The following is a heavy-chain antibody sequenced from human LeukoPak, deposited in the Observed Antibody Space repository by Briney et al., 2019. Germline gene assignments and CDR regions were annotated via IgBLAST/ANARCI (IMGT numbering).Heavy chain of an antibody. V-gene: IGHV1-46*01. CDR2: INPNGDAT. Sequence: VASVKVSCKTSGYIFTKYLIHWVRQAPGQGLEWVGTINPNGDATNYAPRLQGRLTLTQDTSTSTVYMELRGLTPDDMAVYYCARPLFCAFDNCGYWLDPWGPGTLVTVSS. D-gene: IGHD1-20*01. J-gene: IGHJ5*02. CDR3: ARPLFCAFDNCGYWLDP. CDR1: GYIFTKYL.